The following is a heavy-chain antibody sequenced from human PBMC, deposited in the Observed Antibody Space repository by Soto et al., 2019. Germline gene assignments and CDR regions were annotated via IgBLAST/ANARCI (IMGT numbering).Heavy chain of an antibody. CDR1: GFTFGNYW. Sequence: EVQLVESGGGLVKPGGSLRLSCAASGFTFGNYWMHWVRQAPGKGLVWVARINSDGSSTSYADSVKGRFTISRDNAKNTLYLQMNSLRAEDTAMYYCTKVISTVGGDFDYWGQGTLVTVSS. V-gene: IGHV3-74*01. D-gene: IGHD3-16*01. J-gene: IGHJ4*02. CDR3: TKVISTVGGDFDY. CDR2: INSDGSST.